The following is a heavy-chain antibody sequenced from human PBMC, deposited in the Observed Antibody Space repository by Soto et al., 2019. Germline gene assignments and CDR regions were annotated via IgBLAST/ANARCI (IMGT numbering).Heavy chain of an antibody. CDR2: VTNTGGDK. CDR3: ARASGERYPGSRVFVS. J-gene: IGHJ4*02. V-gene: IGHV3-23*01. CDR1: GFAFSNNA. Sequence: GGSLRLSCAASGFAFSNNAMSWVRQAPGKGLELVSIVTNTGGDKLYADSVKGRFIISRDNSKSTLYLQMNSLRAEDSAIYYCARASGERYPGSRVFVSWGQGTRVTVSS. D-gene: IGHD3-10*01.